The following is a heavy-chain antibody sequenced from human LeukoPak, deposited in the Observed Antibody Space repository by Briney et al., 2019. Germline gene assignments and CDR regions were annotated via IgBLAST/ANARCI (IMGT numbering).Heavy chain of an antibody. CDR1: GFTFSSYA. CDR3: AGARGDYPGGFDY. CDR2: ISTNGGTT. D-gene: IGHD4-17*01. J-gene: IGHJ4*02. Sequence: PGGSLRLSCSASGFTFSSYAMYWVRQAPGKGLEYVSVISTNGGTTYYADSVKGRFTISRDNSKNTLYLQMNTLRTEDTAVYHCAGARGDYPGGFDYWGQGTLVTVSS. V-gene: IGHV3-64*04.